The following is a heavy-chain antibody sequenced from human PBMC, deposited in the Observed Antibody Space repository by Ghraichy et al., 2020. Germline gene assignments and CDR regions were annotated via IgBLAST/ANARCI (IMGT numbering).Heavy chain of an antibody. D-gene: IGHD3-10*01. CDR2: IYYSGST. CDR1: GGSISGGGYY. Sequence: SQTLSLTCTVSGGSISGGGYYWSWIRQHPGKGLEWIGYIYYSGSTYYNPSLKSRVTISVDTSKNQFSLKLSSVTAADTAVYYCAKAYGSGSYLSFRQNWFDPWGQGTLVTVSS. CDR3: AKAYGSGSYLSFRQNWFDP. V-gene: IGHV4-31*03. J-gene: IGHJ5*02.